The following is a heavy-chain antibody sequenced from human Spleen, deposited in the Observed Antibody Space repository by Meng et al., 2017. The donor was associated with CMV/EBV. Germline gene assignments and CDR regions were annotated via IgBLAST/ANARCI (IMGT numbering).Heavy chain of an antibody. CDR1: GGSISSSNW. Sequence: QVQLQESGPGLVKPSGTLSLTCAVSGGSISSSNWWSWVRQPPGMGLEWIGEIYHSGSTNYNPSLKSRVTISVDKPKNQFSLKLSSVTAADTAVYYCARVVVIIKEYYFDYWGQGTLVTVSS. V-gene: IGHV4-4*02. CDR2: IYHSGST. CDR3: ARVVVIIKEYYFDY. D-gene: IGHD3-22*01. J-gene: IGHJ4*02.